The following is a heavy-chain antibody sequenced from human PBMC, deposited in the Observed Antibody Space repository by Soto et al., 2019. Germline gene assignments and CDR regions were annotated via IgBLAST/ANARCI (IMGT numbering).Heavy chain of an antibody. CDR1: GYTFTSYA. CDR2: INAGNGNT. D-gene: IGHD3-3*01. J-gene: IGHJ3*02. Sequence: ASVKVACKASGYTFTSYAMHWVRQAPGQRLEWMGWINAGNGNTKYSQKFQGRVTITRDTSASTAYMELSSLRSEDTAVYYCARDPTGAPTYYDFWSGYKDDAFDIWGQGTMVTVSS. CDR3: ARDPTGAPTYYDFWSGYKDDAFDI. V-gene: IGHV1-3*01.